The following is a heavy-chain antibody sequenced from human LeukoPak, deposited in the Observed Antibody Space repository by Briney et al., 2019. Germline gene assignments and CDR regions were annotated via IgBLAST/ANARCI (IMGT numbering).Heavy chain of an antibody. Sequence: PSETLSLTCAVYGGSFSGYYWSWIRQPPGKGLEWIGEINHSGSTNYNPSLKSRVTISVDTSRNQFSLKLSSVTAADTAVYYCARQLWSGNYVDYWGQGTLVTVSS. V-gene: IGHV4-34*01. CDR1: GGSFSGYY. CDR3: ARQLWSGNYVDY. D-gene: IGHD3-3*02. CDR2: INHSGST. J-gene: IGHJ4*02.